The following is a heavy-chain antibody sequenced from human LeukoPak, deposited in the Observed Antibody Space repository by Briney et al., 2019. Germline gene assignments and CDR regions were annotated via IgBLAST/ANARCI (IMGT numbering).Heavy chain of an antibody. Sequence: GGSLRLSCAASGFTFSSYAMSWVRQAPGKGLEWVSAISGSGGSTYYADSVEGRFTAYRDNSKNTLYLEMNSLRYDDTALYYCAREAAWGNWYFDLWGRGTLVTVSS. CDR1: GFTFSSYA. V-gene: IGHV3-23*01. J-gene: IGHJ2*01. CDR3: AREAAWGNWYFDL. D-gene: IGHD3-16*01. CDR2: ISGSGGST.